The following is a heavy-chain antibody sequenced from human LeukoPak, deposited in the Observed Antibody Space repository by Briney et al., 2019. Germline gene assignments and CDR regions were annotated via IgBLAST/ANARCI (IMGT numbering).Heavy chain of an antibody. CDR3: ARLLGIPSY. CDR2: IYYSGST. Sequence: SETLSLTCTVSGXSVSSGSYYWSWIRQPPGKGLEWIGYIYYSGSTNYNPSLKSRVTISVDTSKNQFSLKLSSVTAADTAVYYCARLLGIPSYWGQGTLVTVSS. J-gene: IGHJ4*02. D-gene: IGHD7-27*01. V-gene: IGHV4-61*01. CDR1: GXSVSSGSYY.